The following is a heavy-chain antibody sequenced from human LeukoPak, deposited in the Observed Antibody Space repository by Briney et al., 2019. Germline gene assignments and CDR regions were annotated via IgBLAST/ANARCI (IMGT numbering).Heavy chain of an antibody. D-gene: IGHD2-15*01. CDR1: GFTFSTYA. V-gene: IGHV3-23*01. CDR3: AKTSLVEVHYFDY. J-gene: IGHJ4*02. CDR2: LSASGGNT. Sequence: PGGSLRLSCAASGFTFSTYAMTWLRQAPGKGLEWVSALSASGGNTYYADSVKGRFTISRDNSKNTLYLQMNSLRAEDTAVYYCAKTSLVEVHYFDYWGQGTLVTASS.